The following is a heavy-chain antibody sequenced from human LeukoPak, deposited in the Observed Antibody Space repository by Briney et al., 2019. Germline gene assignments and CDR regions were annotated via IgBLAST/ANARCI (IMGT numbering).Heavy chain of an antibody. CDR2: ISSSSSTI. Sequence: PGGSLRLSCAVSGFTFSSYSMNWVRHAPGEGLEWVSYISSSSSTIYYADSVKGRFTISRDNAKNSLYLQMNSLRDEDTAVYYCATYDVFDIWGQGTMVTVSS. V-gene: IGHV3-48*02. CDR3: ATYDVFDI. J-gene: IGHJ3*02. CDR1: GFTFSSYS.